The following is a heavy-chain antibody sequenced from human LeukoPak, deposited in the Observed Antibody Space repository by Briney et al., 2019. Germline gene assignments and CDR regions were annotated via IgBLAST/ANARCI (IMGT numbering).Heavy chain of an antibody. V-gene: IGHV5-51*01. Sequence: GESLKISCKGSEYSFPNDWIGWVRQMPGKGLEWMGISYHGDSDTRYSTSFQRHVTISADNSSSSAYLQWSSLKASDTAMYYCAIPLSKILGDVEIDSWGQGTLVTVSS. CDR2: SYHGDSDT. CDR3: AIPLSKILGDVEIDS. J-gene: IGHJ4*02. CDR1: EYSFPNDW. D-gene: IGHD1-26*01.